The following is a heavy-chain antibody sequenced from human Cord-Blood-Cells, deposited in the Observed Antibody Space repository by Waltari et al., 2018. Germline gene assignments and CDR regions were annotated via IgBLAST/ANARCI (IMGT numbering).Heavy chain of an antibody. CDR2: IYPGDSDT. V-gene: IGHV5-51*01. D-gene: IGHD3-3*01. CDR3: ARLPYYDFWSGYYDY. Sequence: EVQLVQSGAEVKKPGESLKISCKGSGYSFTSYWIGWVRQLTGKGREWMGIIYPGDSDTRYSPSFQGQVTISADKSISTAYLQWSSLKASDTAMYYCARLPYYDFWSGYYDYWGQGTLVTVSS. CDR1: GYSFTSYW. J-gene: IGHJ4*02.